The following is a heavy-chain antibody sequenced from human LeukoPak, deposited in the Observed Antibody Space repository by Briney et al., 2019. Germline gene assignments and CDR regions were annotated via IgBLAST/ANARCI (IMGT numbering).Heavy chain of an antibody. Sequence: GGSLRLSCAASGFTFSSYWLHWVRQAPGKGLVWVSRIKGDERSTNYADSVKGRFTISRDNAKNTVYLEMNSLRAEDTAVYYCAGSSLGSSSAYRHFDYWGQGNLVTVSS. CDR1: GFTFSSYW. J-gene: IGHJ4*02. CDR2: IKGDERST. V-gene: IGHV3-74*01. CDR3: AGSSLGSSSAYRHFDY. D-gene: IGHD6-6*01.